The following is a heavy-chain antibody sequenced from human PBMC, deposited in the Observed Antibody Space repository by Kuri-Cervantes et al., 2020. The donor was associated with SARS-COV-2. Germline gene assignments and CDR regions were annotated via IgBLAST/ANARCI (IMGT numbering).Heavy chain of an antibody. V-gene: IGHV3-30*02. CDR1: GFTFSSYG. J-gene: IGHJ4*02. CDR3: AREMATIFSYDY. D-gene: IGHD5-24*01. Sequence: GESLKISCAASGFTFSSYGMHWVRQAPGKGLEWVAFIRYDGSNKYYADSVKGRFTISRDNSKNTLYLQMNSLRAEDTALYYCAREMATIFSYDYWGQGTLVTVSS. CDR2: IRYDGSNK.